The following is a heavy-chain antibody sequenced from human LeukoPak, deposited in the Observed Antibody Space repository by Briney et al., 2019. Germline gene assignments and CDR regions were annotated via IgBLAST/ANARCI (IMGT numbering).Heavy chain of an antibody. CDR2: ISSSSSDI. J-gene: IGHJ6*04. D-gene: IGHD4-17*01. V-gene: IGHV3-21*01. Sequence: GGTLRLSSAASGFTFRSYSMNWVRQAPGKGLEWVSSISSSSSDIYSADSVKGRFTISRDNAKNTLYLKMNSLRVEDTAVYYCARDLVRSTVTIFCSGGIYYYYGMDVWGKGTTVTVSS. CDR3: ARDLVRSTVTIFCSGGIYYYYGMDV. CDR1: GFTFRSYS.